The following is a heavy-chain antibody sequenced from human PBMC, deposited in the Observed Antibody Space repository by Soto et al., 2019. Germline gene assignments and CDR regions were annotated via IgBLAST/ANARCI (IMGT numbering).Heavy chain of an antibody. V-gene: IGHV3-33*01. CDR1: GFRFSGFG. CDR2: LRYDGSNK. D-gene: IGHD1-26*01. CDR3: ARDGVGATTFYGYFDY. Sequence: QVQLVESGGGVVRPGRSLRLSCAASGFRFSGFGMHWVRQAPGKGLEWVAILRYDGSNKYYADSVKGRFTISRDNSQNTLYLQMDSLRVEDTAVYYCARDGVGATTFYGYFDYWGQGILVTVSS. J-gene: IGHJ4*02.